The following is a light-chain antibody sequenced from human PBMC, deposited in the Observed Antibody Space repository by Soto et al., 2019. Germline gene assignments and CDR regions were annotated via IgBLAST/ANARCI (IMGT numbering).Light chain of an antibody. CDR2: DAS. CDR3: QQYETFSGT. J-gene: IGKJ1*01. Sequence: DIQMTQSPSSLSASVGDRVTITCRASQSISSYLNWYKQKPGEAPKLLIYDASALPRGVPSRFSGSGSGTKFTLTIASLQPDDFATYYCQQYETFSGTFGPGTKVDIK. V-gene: IGKV1-5*01. CDR1: QSISSY.